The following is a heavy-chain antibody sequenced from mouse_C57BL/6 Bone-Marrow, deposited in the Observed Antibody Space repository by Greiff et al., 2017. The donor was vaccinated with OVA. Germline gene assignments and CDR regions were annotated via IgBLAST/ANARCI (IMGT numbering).Heavy chain of an antibody. J-gene: IGHJ1*03. D-gene: IGHD4-1*01. CDR1: GFTFSDFY. CDR2: SRNKANDYTT. Sequence: EVMLVESGGGLVQSGRSLRLSCATSGFTFSDFYMEWVRQAPGKGLEWIAASRNKANDYTTEYSASVKGRFIVSRDTSQSILYLQMNGLRAEDTAIYYCARDNWDWYFDVWGTGTTVTVSS. CDR3: ARDNWDWYFDV. V-gene: IGHV7-1*01.